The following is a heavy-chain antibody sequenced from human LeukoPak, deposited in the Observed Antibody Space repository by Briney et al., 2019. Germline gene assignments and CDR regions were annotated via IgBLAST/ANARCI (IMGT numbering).Heavy chain of an antibody. Sequence: ASVKVSCKASGYTFTNYAMNWVRQAPGQGLEWMGWINTNTGNPTYAQGFTGRFVFSLETSVSTAYLQISGLKAEDTAVYYCATTPYGSSGYPLYYYGLDVWGQGTTVTVSS. CDR2: INTNTGNP. V-gene: IGHV7-4-1*02. D-gene: IGHD3-22*01. CDR3: ATTPYGSSGYPLYYYGLDV. J-gene: IGHJ6*02. CDR1: GYTFTNYA.